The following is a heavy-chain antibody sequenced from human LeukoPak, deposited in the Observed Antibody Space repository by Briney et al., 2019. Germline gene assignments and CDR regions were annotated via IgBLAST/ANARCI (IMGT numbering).Heavy chain of an antibody. CDR2: VHPNSGGS. D-gene: IGHD3-22*01. V-gene: IGHV1-2*02. J-gene: IGHJ4*02. CDR1: GYTFTGYY. Sequence: ASVKVSCKASGYTFTGYYMHWVRQAPGQGLEWMGWVHPNSGGSNSAQKFQGRVTMTRDTSISTAYMELSRLRSDDTAVYYCARGRSFRALWDYYDSSGYYYVDYWGQGTLVTVSS. CDR3: ARGRSFRALWDYYDSSGYYYVDY.